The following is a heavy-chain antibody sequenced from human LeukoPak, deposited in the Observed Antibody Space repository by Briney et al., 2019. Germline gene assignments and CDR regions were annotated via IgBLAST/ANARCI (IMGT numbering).Heavy chain of an antibody. CDR3: AKDMGPYYYDSSGYLY. CDR1: GFTFDDYA. V-gene: IGHV3-9*01. CDR2: ISWNSGSI. Sequence: PGGSLRLSCAASGFTFDDYAMHWVRQAPGKGLEWVSGISWNSGSIGYADSVKGRFTISRDNAKNSLYLQMNSLRAEDTALYYCAKDMGPYYYDSSGYLYWGQGTLVTVFS. D-gene: IGHD3-22*01. J-gene: IGHJ4*02.